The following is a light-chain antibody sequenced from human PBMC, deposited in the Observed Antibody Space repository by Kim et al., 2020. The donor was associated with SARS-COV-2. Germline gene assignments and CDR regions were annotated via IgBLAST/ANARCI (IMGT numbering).Light chain of an antibody. J-gene: IGLJ1*01. CDR1: SSNIGNNY. V-gene: IGLV1-51*01. CDR3: GSWDSSLSAGYV. CDR2: DNN. Sequence: KVPISCAGSSSNIGNNYGSWYQQLPGAAPKLLIYDNNERPSGSPDRFSGSKSGTSATLGITGLQTGDEADYYCGSWDSSLSAGYVFGTGTKVTVL.